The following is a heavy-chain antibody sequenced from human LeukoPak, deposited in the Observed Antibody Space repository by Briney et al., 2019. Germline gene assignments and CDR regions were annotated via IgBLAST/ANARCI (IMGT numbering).Heavy chain of an antibody. V-gene: IGHV3-23*01. CDR2: ISGSGGST. D-gene: IGHD6-19*01. Sequence: GGSLRLSCAASGFTFSSYAMSWVRQAPGKGLGWVSAISGSGGSTYYADSVKGHFTISRDNSKNTLYLQMNSLRAEDTAVYYCAKDDHGGSGWRDYFDYWGQGTLVTVSS. CDR3: AKDDHGGSGWRDYFDY. CDR1: GFTFSSYA. J-gene: IGHJ4*02.